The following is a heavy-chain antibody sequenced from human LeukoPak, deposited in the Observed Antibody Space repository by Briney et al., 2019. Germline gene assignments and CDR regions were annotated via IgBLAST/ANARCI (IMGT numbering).Heavy chain of an antibody. CDR1: GFTFSSYW. V-gene: IGHV3-7*01. CDR2: IKQDGSEK. CDR3: ARFGSDYDFWSGYSTFDY. Sequence: GSLRLSCAASGFTFSSYWMSWVRQAPGKGLEWVANIKQDGSEKYYVDSVKGRFTISRDNAKNSLYLQMNSLRAEDTAVYYCARFGSDYDFWSGYSTFDYWGQGTLVTVSS. D-gene: IGHD3-3*01. J-gene: IGHJ4*02.